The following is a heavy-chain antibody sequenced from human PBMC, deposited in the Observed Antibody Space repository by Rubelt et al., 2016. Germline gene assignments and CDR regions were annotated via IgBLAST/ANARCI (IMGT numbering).Heavy chain of an antibody. CDR2: IYYSGST. CDR3: ARHQLYDILTGLYGMDV. J-gene: IGHJ6*02. Sequence: QLQLQESGPGLVKPSETLSLTCTVSGGSISSYYWSWIRQPPGKGLEWIGYIYYSGSTNYNPSLKSRVTISVDTSKNQFSLKLVSVTSADTAVYYCARHQLYDILTGLYGMDVWGQGTTVTVSS. CDR1: GGSISSYY. V-gene: IGHV4-59*08. D-gene: IGHD3-9*01.